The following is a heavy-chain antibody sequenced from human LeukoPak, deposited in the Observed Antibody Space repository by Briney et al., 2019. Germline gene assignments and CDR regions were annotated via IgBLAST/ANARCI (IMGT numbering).Heavy chain of an antibody. Sequence: GGSLRLSCAASGFTFSNCGMHWVRQAPGKGLEWVAVISYDGNNKYCLDSVKGRFTISRDNSKKTLYLQMNALRPEDTAVYFCAKAPAQWLVLRDWGQGTLVTVSS. CDR3: AKAPAQWLVLRD. J-gene: IGHJ4*02. V-gene: IGHV3-30*18. D-gene: IGHD6-19*01. CDR2: ISYDGNNK. CDR1: GFTFSNCG.